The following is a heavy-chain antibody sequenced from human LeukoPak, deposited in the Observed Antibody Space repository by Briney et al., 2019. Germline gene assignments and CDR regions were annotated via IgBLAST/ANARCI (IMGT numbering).Heavy chain of an antibody. CDR1: GYTFTSYD. J-gene: IGHJ4*02. CDR3: ARREYGSGSYHLVY. CDR2: MNPNSGNT. D-gene: IGHD3-10*01. V-gene: IGHV1-8*01. Sequence: ASVKVSCTASGYTFTSYDINWVRQATGQGLEWMGWMNPNSGNTGYAQKFQGGVTMTTNTSISTAYMELSSLRSEDTAVYYCARREYGSGSYHLVYWGQGTLVTVSS.